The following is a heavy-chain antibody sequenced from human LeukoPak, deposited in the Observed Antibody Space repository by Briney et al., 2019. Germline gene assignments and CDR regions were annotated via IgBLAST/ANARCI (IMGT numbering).Heavy chain of an antibody. V-gene: IGHV4-34*01. D-gene: IGHD6-13*01. CDR1: GGSFSGYY. CDR2: INHSGST. Sequence: SETLSLTCAVYGGSFSGYYWSWIRQPPGKGLEWIWEINHSGSTNYNPSLKSRVTISVDTSKNQFSLKLSSVTAADTAVYYCARQKSRAAAGRSLDYWGQGTLVTVSS. CDR3: ARQKSRAAAGRSLDY. J-gene: IGHJ4*02.